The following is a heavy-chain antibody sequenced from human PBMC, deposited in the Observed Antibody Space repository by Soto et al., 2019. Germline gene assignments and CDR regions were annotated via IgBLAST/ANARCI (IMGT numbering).Heavy chain of an antibody. CDR1: GGMFSSNA. V-gene: IGHV1-69*01. J-gene: IGHJ4*02. Sequence: QVQLVQSGADVKKPGSSVKVSCKASGGMFSSNAINWVRQAPGQGLEWMGGIIPILNTPKYAQSFQGRVTLTADESTTTAYMELSGLRSEDTAVYSCARVGGSLHDAHWGQGTLVTVSS. CDR2: IIPILNTP. D-gene: IGHD1-1*01. CDR3: ARVGGSLHDAH.